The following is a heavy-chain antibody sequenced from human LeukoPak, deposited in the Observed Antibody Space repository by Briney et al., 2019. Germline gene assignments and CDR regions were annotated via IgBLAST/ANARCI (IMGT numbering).Heavy chain of an antibody. CDR3: ARAGKSTGWFTYKANWFDP. D-gene: IGHD2-8*02. CDR1: GYSFSSYW. Sequence: GESLKISCKGSGYSFSSYWIGWVRQVPGKGLEWMGIIYVADSDARYSPAFQGQVTISVDTSINTAYLQWSSLKASDTAVYYCARAGKSTGWFTYKANWFDPWGQGTLVTVSS. CDR2: IYVADSDA. J-gene: IGHJ5*02. V-gene: IGHV5-51*01.